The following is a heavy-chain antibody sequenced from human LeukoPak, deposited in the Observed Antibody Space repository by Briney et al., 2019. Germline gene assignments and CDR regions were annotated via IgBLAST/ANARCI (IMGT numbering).Heavy chain of an antibody. Sequence: SETLSLTCTISGGSISNRSYYWAWIRQPPGKGLEWIGTIYYSGSTYYNPSLKSRVTISVDTSKNQFSLKLSSVTAADTAVYYCAGYGLSAPGTFFLDYWGQGTLVTVSS. CDR3: AGYGLSAPGTFFLDY. V-gene: IGHV4-39*07. CDR1: GGSISNRSYY. D-gene: IGHD6-13*01. CDR2: IYYSGST. J-gene: IGHJ4*02.